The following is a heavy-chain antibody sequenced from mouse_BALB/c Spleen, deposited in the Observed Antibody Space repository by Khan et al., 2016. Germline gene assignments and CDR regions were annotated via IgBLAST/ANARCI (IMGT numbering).Heavy chain of an antibody. V-gene: IGHV4-1*02. Sequence: EVKLLESGGGLVQPGGSLKLSCAVSGFDFSRYWMSWVRQAPGKGLEWIGEINQASSTNNYTPFLKDKFIISRDNAKNTQYLQMSKVRSEDTALYYSARHYDYYGISNSFAYWGQGTLVTVSA. CDR1: GFDFSRYW. J-gene: IGHJ3*01. CDR3: ARHYDYYGISNSFAY. D-gene: IGHD1-1*01. CDR2: INQASSTN.